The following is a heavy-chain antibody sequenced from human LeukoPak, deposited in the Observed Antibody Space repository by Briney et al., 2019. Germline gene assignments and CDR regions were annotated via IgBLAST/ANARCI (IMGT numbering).Heavy chain of an antibody. Sequence: GGSLRLSCAASGFTFSSYSMHWVRQAPGRGLVWVPRINSDDSSATYADSVKGRFTISRDNAKNMLYLQMNSLSADDTAVYYCTRDLIYGGQGTLVTVSS. J-gene: IGHJ4*02. CDR3: TRDLIY. V-gene: IGHV3-74*01. CDR2: INSDDSSA. CDR1: GFTFSSYS. D-gene: IGHD2/OR15-2a*01.